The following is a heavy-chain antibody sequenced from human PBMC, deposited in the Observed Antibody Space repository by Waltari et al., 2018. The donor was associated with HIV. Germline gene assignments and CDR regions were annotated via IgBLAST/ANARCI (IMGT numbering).Heavy chain of an antibody. CDR3: AREGGKSVYGEFGY. Sequence: QVQLVQSGAEVKKPGASVKVSCKASGYTCTDPHIHWIRQAPGQGFEWMGWITPNSGGTNYAPKLQGRVTLTRDTSISTAYMELTRLTSDDTAVYYCAREGGKSVYGEFGYWGQGTLVTVSS. D-gene: IGHD4-17*01. CDR1: GYTCTDPH. J-gene: IGHJ4*02. V-gene: IGHV1-2*02. CDR2: ITPNSGGT.